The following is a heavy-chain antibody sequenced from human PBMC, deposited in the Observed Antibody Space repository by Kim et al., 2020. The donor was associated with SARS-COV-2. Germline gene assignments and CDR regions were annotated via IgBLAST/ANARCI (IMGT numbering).Heavy chain of an antibody. D-gene: IGHD6-6*01. CDR3: GTSSSPDDAFDI. J-gene: IGHJ3*02. CDR2: K. Sequence: KYYADSVKGRVTISRDNYKNPLYLQMNSRRAEDTAVYYCGTSSSPDDAFDIWGQGTMVTVSS. V-gene: IGHV3-33*01.